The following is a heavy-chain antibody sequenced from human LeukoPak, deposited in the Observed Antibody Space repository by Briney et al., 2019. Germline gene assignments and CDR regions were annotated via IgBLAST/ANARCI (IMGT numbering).Heavy chain of an antibody. D-gene: IGHD3/OR15-3a*01. CDR2: ITTDGSDS. J-gene: IGHJ4*02. Sequence: GGSLRLSCEVSGFAFSAYWMSWVRQAPGKGLEWVSRITTDGSDSGYADPVKGRFTVSRDNAKNTLYLQMNSLRVEETAMYYCATSKDGLGDYWGRGTLVTVSS. V-gene: IGHV3-74*01. CDR3: ATSKDGLGDY. CDR1: GFAFSAYW.